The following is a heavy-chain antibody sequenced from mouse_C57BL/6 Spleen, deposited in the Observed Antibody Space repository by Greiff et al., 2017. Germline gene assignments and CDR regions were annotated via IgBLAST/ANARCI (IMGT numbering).Heavy chain of an antibody. V-gene: IGHV1-64*01. J-gene: IGHJ4*01. D-gene: IGHD3-3*01. CDR1: GYTFTSYW. CDR2: IHPNSGST. CDR3: ARGQGSEAMDD. Sequence: QVQLKQPGAELVKPGASVKLSCKASGYTFTSYWMHWVKQRPGQGLEWIGMIHPNSGSTNYNEKFKSKATLTVDKSSSTAYMQLSSLTSEDSAVYYCARGQGSEAMDDWGQGTSVTVSS.